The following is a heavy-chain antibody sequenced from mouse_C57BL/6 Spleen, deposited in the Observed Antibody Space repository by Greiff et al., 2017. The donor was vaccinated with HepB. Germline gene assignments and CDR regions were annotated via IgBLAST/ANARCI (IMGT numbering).Heavy chain of an antibody. J-gene: IGHJ4*01. D-gene: IGHD1-1*01. CDR2: ISYDGSN. CDR3: ARDPGSGSSLITRAMDY. CDR1: GYSITSGYY. Sequence: DVQLQESGPGLVKPSQSLSLTCSVTGYSITSGYYWNWIRQFPGNKLEWMGYISYDGSNNYNPSLKNRISITRDTSKNQFFLKLNSVTTEDTATYYCARDPGSGSSLITRAMDYWGQGTSVTVSS. V-gene: IGHV3-6*01.